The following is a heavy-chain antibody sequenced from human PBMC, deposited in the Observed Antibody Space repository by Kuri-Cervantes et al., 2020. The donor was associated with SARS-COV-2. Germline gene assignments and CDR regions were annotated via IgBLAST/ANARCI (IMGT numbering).Heavy chain of an antibody. CDR1: GFTFSSYW. CDR3: AMKSTRNNYYDSSGSFDY. Sequence: GESLKISCAASGFTFSSYWMSRVRQAPGKGLEWVANIKQDGSEKYYVDSVKGRFTISRDNAKNSLYLQMNSLRAEDTAVYYCAMKSTRNNYYDSSGSFDYWGQGTLVTVSS. V-gene: IGHV3-7*02. CDR2: IKQDGSEK. J-gene: IGHJ4*02. D-gene: IGHD3-22*01.